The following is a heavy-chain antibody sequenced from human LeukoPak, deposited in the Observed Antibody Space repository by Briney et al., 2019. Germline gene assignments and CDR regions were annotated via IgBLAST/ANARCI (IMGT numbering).Heavy chain of an antibody. Sequence: PGGSLRLSCAASGFTFRSYAMNRVRQAPGKGLEWVSVISGSSGVTYYTDSVKGRFTISRDNSKNTLYLQMDSLRADDTAVYYCAKRGSAAGTYNWFDTWGQGTLVTVSS. CDR3: AKRGSAAGTYNWFDT. D-gene: IGHD6-13*01. CDR2: ISGSSGVT. V-gene: IGHV3-23*01. CDR1: GFTFRSYA. J-gene: IGHJ5*02.